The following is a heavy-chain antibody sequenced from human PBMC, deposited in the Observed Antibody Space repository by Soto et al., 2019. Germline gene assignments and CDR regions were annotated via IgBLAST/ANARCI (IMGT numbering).Heavy chain of an antibody. CDR3: ARPPLYSNGGYFDS. CDR2: TSNNGDRT. V-gene: IGHV3-23*01. CDR1: GFTFTDHA. D-gene: IGHD6-19*01. Sequence: PGGSLRLSCAGSGFTFTDHAMTWVRQAPGKGLEWVSTTSNNGDRTFYADSVKGRFTASTDRTNNTLYLQMNSLRADDTAVYFCARPPLYSNGGYFDSWGQGTLVTVSS. J-gene: IGHJ4*02.